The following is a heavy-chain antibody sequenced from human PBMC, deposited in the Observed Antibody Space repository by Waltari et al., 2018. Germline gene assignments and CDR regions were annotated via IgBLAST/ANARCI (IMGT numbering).Heavy chain of an antibody. CDR2: IMGSGGST. CDR3: AKVGVIPTSYRAFDY. V-gene: IGHV3-23*04. D-gene: IGHD3-22*01. Sequence: EVQLVESGGGLVQPGGSLRLSCAASGFTFSSYAMSWVRQAPGKGLEWVSAIMGSGGSTNYADSGKGRFTISRDKSKNTLYLQMNSLRAEDTAVYYCAKVGVIPTSYRAFDYWGQGTLVTVSS. CDR1: GFTFSSYA. J-gene: IGHJ4*02.